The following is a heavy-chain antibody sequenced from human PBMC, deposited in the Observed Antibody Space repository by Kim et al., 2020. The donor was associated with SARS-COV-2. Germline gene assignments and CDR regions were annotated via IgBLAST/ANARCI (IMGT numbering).Heavy chain of an antibody. CDR3: ARIGGGSSY. CDR2: IYYSGST. D-gene: IGHD3-16*01. CDR1: GGSISSYY. Sequence: SETLSLTCTVSGGSISSYYWSWIRQPPGKGLEWIGYIYYSGSTNYNPSLKSRVTISVDTSKNQFSLKLSPVTAADTAVYYCARIGGGSSYWGQGTLVTVSS. J-gene: IGHJ4*02. V-gene: IGHV4-59*08.